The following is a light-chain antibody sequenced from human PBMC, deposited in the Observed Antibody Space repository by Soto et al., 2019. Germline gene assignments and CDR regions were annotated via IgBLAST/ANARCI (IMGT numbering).Light chain of an antibody. CDR1: QSISSW. CDR2: DAS. V-gene: IGKV1-5*01. CDR3: QQYNSYLA. J-gene: IGKJ1*01. Sequence: DIQMTQSPSTLSASVGDRVTITCRASQSISSWLAWYQQKPGKAPKLLIYDASSLESGVPSRFSGSGSGTEFPLTISSMQPDDFATYYCQQYNSYLAFGQGTKVEIK.